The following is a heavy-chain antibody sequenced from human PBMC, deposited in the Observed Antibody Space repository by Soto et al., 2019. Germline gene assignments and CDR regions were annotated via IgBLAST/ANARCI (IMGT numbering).Heavy chain of an antibody. CDR3: AREPAAGDWFDP. D-gene: IGHD6-13*01. CDR2: INTYNGNT. Sequence: QVQLVQSGAEVKKPGASVKVSCKASGYSFTSYGITWVRQAPGQGLEWMGWINTYNGNTNYTQKLQGRVTMTTDTSTSTAYMELRSLRSDDTAVYYCAREPAAGDWFDPWGQGTLVTVSS. V-gene: IGHV1-18*01. J-gene: IGHJ5*02. CDR1: GYSFTSYG.